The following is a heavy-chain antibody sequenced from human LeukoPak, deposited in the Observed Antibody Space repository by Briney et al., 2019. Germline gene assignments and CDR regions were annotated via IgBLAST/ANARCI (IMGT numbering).Heavy chain of an antibody. CDR2: THYTGET. CDR3: GRNLGSGSDH. D-gene: IGHD3-10*01. CDR1: GDSISGPH. Sequence: SETLSLTCNVSGDSISGPHWNWIRQSPGRGLEWIGYTHYTGETNYNPSLKSRLTMSVDTSNNQVYLRLSSVTAADTAAYYCGRNLGSGSDHWGQGTLVTVSS. J-gene: IGHJ4*02. V-gene: IGHV4-59*11.